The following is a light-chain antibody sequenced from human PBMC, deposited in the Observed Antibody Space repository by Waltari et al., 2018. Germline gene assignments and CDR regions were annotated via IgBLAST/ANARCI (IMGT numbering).Light chain of an antibody. V-gene: IGKV1-33*01. CDR1: QDISNY. CDR3: QQYDNLPVT. Sequence: DIQMTQSPSSLSASVGDRVTITCQASQDISNYLNWYQQKPGKAPKLLIYDASNLETGVPSRFSGSVSGTYFTFTISSLQPEDIATYYCQQYDNLPVTFGPGTKVDIK. J-gene: IGKJ3*01. CDR2: DAS.